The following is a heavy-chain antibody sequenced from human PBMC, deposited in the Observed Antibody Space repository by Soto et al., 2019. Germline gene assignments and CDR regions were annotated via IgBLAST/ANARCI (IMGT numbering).Heavy chain of an antibody. CDR2: IYYSGST. J-gene: IGHJ5*02. CDR3: ARNSGSYYRWFDP. V-gene: IGHV4-59*01. Sequence: SETLSLTCTVSGGSISSYYWSWIRQPPGKGLEWIGYIYYSGSTNYNPSLKSRVTISVDTSKNQFSLKLNSVTAADTAVYYRARNSGSYYRWFDPWGQGTLVTVSS. CDR1: GGSISSYY. D-gene: IGHD1-26*01.